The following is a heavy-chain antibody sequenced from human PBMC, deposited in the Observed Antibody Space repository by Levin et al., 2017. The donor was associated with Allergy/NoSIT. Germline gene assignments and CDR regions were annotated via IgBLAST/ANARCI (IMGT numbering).Heavy chain of an antibody. J-gene: IGHJ4*02. CDR2: ISSNSVYI. D-gene: IGHD6-19*01. CDR3: ASGGSGWPFDN. V-gene: IGHV3-21*01. CDR1: GFSFSGYN. Sequence: GGSLRLSCAASGFSFSGYNMNWVRQAPGKGLEWVASISSNSVYIFYADSLKGRFTISRDNAKNSLYLQVNSLRAEDTAVYYCASGGSGWPFDNWGQGTLVTVSS.